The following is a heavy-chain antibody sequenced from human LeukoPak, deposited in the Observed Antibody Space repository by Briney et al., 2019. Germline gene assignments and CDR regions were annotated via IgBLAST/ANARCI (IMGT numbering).Heavy chain of an antibody. CDR2: IIPILGIA. Sequence: EASVKVSCKASGGTFSSYTISWVRQAPGQGLEWMGRIIPILGIANYAQKFQGRVTITADKSTSTAYMELSSLRSEDTAAYYCARETEWLVETYYYYGMDVWGQGTTVTVSS. V-gene: IGHV1-69*04. J-gene: IGHJ6*02. CDR1: GGTFSSYT. D-gene: IGHD6-19*01. CDR3: ARETEWLVETYYYYGMDV.